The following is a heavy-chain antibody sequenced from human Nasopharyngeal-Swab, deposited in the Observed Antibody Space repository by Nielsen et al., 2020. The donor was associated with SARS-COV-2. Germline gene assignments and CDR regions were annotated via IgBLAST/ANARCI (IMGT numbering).Heavy chain of an antibody. D-gene: IGHD6-13*01. CDR3: ATLIAAAGTGYYYYYGMDV. CDR2: MNPNSGNT. Sequence: VKVSCKASGYTFTSYDINWVRQATGQGLEWMGWMNPNSGNTGYAQKFQGRVTMTRNTSISTAYMELSSLRSEDTAVYYCATLIAAAGTGYYYYYGMDVWGQGTTVTVSS. CDR1: GYTFTSYD. J-gene: IGHJ6*02. V-gene: IGHV1-8*01.